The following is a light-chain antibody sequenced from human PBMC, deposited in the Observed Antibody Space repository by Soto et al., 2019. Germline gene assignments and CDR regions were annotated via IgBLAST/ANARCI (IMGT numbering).Light chain of an antibody. J-gene: IGKJ4*01. CDR2: DAS. CDR3: QQRSNWPLT. CDR1: QSVGSD. V-gene: IGKV3-11*01. Sequence: EIVLSQSPATLSLSPGERATLSCRARQSVGSDLAWYQQKPGQAPRLLIYDASNRATGIPARFSGSGSGTDFTLSISSLEPEDFAVYYCQQRSNWPLTFGGGTKVDNK.